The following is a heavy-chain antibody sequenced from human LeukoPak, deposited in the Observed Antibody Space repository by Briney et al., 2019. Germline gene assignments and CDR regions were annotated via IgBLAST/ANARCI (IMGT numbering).Heavy chain of an antibody. Sequence: GGSLRLSCAASGFTFSSYGMHWVRQAPGKGLEWVAVISYDGSNKYYADSVKGRFTISRDNSKNTLYLQMNSLRAEDTAVYYCARGASSWPPYFDYWGQGTLVTVSS. CDR2: ISYDGSNK. V-gene: IGHV3-30*03. CDR3: ARGASSWPPYFDY. D-gene: IGHD6-13*01. J-gene: IGHJ4*02. CDR1: GFTFSSYG.